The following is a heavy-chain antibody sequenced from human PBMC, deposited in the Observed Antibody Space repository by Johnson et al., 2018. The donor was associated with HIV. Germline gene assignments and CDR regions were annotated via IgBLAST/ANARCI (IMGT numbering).Heavy chain of an antibody. J-gene: IGHJ3*02. CDR1: GFTFSSYA. D-gene: IGHD1-26*01. CDR3: ARDGTWELHRHAFDI. Sequence: QMLLVESGGGVVQPGRSLRLSCAASGFTFSSYAMHWVRQAPGKGLEWVAVISYDGSNKYYADSVKGRFTISRDNSKNTLYLQMHSLRAEDTALYYCARDGTWELHRHAFDIWGQGTMVTVSS. CDR2: ISYDGSNK. V-gene: IGHV3-30*04.